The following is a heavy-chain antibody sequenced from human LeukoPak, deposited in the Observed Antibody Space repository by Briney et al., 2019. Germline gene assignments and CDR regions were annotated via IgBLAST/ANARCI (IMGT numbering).Heavy chain of an antibody. CDR3: ARELVSLGTGYFDL. V-gene: IGHV3-23*01. CDR1: GFTFRTYG. D-gene: IGHD7-27*01. CDR2: ITGSSTWT. Sequence: HPGGSLRPSCEASGFTFRTYGMTWVRQAPGKGLEWVSGITGSSTWTYYADSVRGRFTISRDNSKNTLHLQMNNLTADDTAIYYCARELVSLGTGYFDLWGRGTLVTVSS. J-gene: IGHJ2*01.